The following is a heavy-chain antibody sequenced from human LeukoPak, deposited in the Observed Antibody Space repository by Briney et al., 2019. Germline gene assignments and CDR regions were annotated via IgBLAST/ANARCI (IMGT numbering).Heavy chain of an antibody. J-gene: IGHJ4*02. CDR1: GLTFSSYE. CDR2: ISSSGSTI. Sequence: GGSLRLSCAASGLTFSSYEMNWVRQAPGKGLEWVSYISSSGSTIYYADSVKGRFTISRDNAKNSLYLQMNSLRAEDTAVYYCARESYRGGYYFDYWGQGTLVTVSS. D-gene: IGHD3-22*01. CDR3: ARESYRGGYYFDY. V-gene: IGHV3-48*03.